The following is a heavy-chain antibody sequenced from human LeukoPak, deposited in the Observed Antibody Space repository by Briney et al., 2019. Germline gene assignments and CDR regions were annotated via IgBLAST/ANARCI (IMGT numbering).Heavy chain of an antibody. Sequence: SETLSLTCTVSGGSVNIGSYYWSWIRQPPGKGLEWIGHIYYSGNTNYNPSLKSRVTISVDTSKNQFSLKLNSVTAADTAVYYCARGIGQWLAFDYWGQGTPDPVSS. V-gene: IGHV4-61*01. D-gene: IGHD6-19*01. CDR1: GGSVNIGSYY. J-gene: IGHJ4*02. CDR2: IYYSGNT. CDR3: ARGIGQWLAFDY.